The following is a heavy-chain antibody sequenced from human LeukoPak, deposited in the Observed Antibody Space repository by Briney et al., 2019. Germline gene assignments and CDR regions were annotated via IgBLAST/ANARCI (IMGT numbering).Heavy chain of an antibody. Sequence: SETLSLTCAIYSESFSGYFWSWIRQPPGKGLEWIGEINYSGSTNYNPSLKSRVTISVDTSKNQFSLKLSSVTAADTAVYYCARQGSAYYFDFWGQGLLVTVSS. V-gene: IGHV4-34*01. CDR2: INYSGST. CDR1: SESFSGYF. D-gene: IGHD2-15*01. J-gene: IGHJ4*02. CDR3: ARQGSAYYFDF.